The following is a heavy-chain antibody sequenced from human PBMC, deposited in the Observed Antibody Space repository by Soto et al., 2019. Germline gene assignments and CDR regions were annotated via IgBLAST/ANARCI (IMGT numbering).Heavy chain of an antibody. CDR3: ARMGDVPYYYYGMDV. Sequence: QVQLVQSGAEVKKPGASVKVSCKASGYTFTRSGISWVRQAPGQGLEWMGWINGYTGNTNYTQKFQGRITMTTDTPTSTAYMELRSRRSDDTAVYYCARMGDVPYYYYGMDVWGQGTTVIVSS. CDR1: GYTFTRSG. V-gene: IGHV1-18*01. J-gene: IGHJ6*02. CDR2: INGYTGNT. D-gene: IGHD3-16*01.